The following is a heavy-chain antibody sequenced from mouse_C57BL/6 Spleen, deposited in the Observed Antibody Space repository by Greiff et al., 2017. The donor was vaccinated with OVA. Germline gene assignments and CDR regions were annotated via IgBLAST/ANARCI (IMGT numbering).Heavy chain of an antibody. CDR1: GFSLPRYG. V-gene: IGHV2-5*01. J-gene: IGHJ3*01. Sequence: QLQLKAPGPGLVPPSQSLSIPCPVSGFSLPRYGVHWVRHSPGKGLEWLGVIWRGGSTDYNAAFMSRRSITKDNAKSQVFFKMNSRQAEDTAIYYWAKECAYWGQGTLVTVSA. CDR2: IWRGGST. CDR3: AKECAY.